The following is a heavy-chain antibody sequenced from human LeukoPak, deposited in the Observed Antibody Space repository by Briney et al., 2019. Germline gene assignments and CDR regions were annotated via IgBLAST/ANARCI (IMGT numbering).Heavy chain of an antibody. V-gene: IGHV4-59*01. CDR1: GGSISSFY. J-gene: IGHJ4*02. D-gene: IGHD3-22*01. CDR3: ARSGSGYSPVAY. Sequence: PSETLSLTCTDSGGSISSFYWSWIRQPPGKGLEWIGYISYSGSTNYNPSLKSRVTISVDTSKNQFSLKLSSVTAADTAVYYCARSGSGYSPVAYWGQGTLVTVSS. CDR2: ISYSGST.